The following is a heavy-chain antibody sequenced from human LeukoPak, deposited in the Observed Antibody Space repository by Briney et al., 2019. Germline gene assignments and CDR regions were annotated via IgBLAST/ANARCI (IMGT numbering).Heavy chain of an antibody. J-gene: IGHJ4*02. Sequence: MPSETLSLTCAVYGGSFSGYYWSWIRQPPGKGLEWIGEINHSGSTNNNPSLKSRVTISVDTSKNQFSLKLSSVTAADTAVYYCARGRPRRGYSYGYNPHTFDYWGQGTLVTVSS. CDR2: INHSGST. CDR1: GGSFSGYY. D-gene: IGHD5-18*01. V-gene: IGHV4-34*01. CDR3: ARGRPRRGYSYGYNPHTFDY.